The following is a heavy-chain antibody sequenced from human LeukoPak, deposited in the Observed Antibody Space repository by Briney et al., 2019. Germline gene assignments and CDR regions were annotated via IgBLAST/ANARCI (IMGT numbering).Heavy chain of an antibody. CDR2: IYHSGST. CDR3: ARKYYYDSSGPVPEAFDI. CDR1: GGSIGSSNW. V-gene: IGHV4-4*02. J-gene: IGHJ3*02. Sequence: SGTLSLTCAVSGGSIGSSNWWSWVRQPPGKGLEWIGEIYHSGSTNYNPSLKSRVTISVDKSKNQFSLKLSSVTAADTAVYYCARKYYYDSSGPVPEAFDIWGQGTMVTVSS. D-gene: IGHD3-22*01.